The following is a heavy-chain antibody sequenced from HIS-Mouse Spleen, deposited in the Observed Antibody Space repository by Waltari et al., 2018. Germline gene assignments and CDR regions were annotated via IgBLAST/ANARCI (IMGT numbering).Heavy chain of an antibody. V-gene: IGHV4-39*07. Sequence: QLQLQESGPGLVKPSETLSLTCTVSGGSISSSSYYWGWIRQPPGTGLGWIGSIYYSRSTYDNPSLKSRVTISVDTSKNQFSLKLSSVTAADTAVYYCAREIPYSSSWYDWYFDLWGRGTLVTVSS. D-gene: IGHD6-13*01. CDR2: IYYSRST. J-gene: IGHJ2*01. CDR3: AREIPYSSSWYDWYFDL. CDR1: GGSISSSSYY.